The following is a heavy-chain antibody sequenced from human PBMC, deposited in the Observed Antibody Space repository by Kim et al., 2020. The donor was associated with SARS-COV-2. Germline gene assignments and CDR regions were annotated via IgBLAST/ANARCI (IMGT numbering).Heavy chain of an antibody. Sequence: ASVKVSCKASGYTFTSYAMHWVRQAPGQRLEWMGWINAGNGNTKYSQKFQGRVTITRDTSASTAYMELSSLRSEDTAVYYCARIPQYGDYTPLGYYYGMDVWGQGTTVTVSS. J-gene: IGHJ6*02. CDR1: GYTFTSYA. D-gene: IGHD4-17*01. CDR2: INAGNGNT. V-gene: IGHV1-3*01. CDR3: ARIPQYGDYTPLGYYYGMDV.